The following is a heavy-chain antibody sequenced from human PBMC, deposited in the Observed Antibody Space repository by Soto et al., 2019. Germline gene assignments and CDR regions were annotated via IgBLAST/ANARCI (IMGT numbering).Heavy chain of an antibody. D-gene: IGHD6-25*01. CDR2: IYHSGST. Sequence: SETLSLTWTVSGGSISSGGYYWSWIRQHPGKGLEWIGYIYHSGSTYYNPSLKSRVTISVETSKNQFSLKLSSVTAADTAVYYCAREAAGILNWFDPWGQGTLVTVSS. CDR3: AREAAGILNWFDP. J-gene: IGHJ5*02. CDR1: GGSISSGGYY. V-gene: IGHV4-31*02.